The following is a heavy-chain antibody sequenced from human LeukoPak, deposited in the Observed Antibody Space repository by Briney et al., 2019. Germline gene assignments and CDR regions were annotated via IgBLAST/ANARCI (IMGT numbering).Heavy chain of an antibody. D-gene: IGHD4-17*01. CDR1: GGFLTRYS. CDR2: IYTSGIT. V-gene: IGHV4-4*07. Sequence: PSETLSLTCPVSGGFLTRYSCSWIRQPAGKGLEWIGRIYTSGITNYNPSTKSRVTMSVDTSKNQFSLKLSSVTAADTVVYYCARISTVTTSCAYYYCYYMDVWGKGTTVTVSS. CDR3: ARISTVTTSCAYYYCYYMDV. J-gene: IGHJ6*03.